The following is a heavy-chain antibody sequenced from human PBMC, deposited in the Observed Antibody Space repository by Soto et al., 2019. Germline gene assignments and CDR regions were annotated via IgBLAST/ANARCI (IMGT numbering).Heavy chain of an antibody. CDR1: GFSFNTSG. CDR3: ATKVRVTNYLYYGMDV. Sequence: QVQLVESGGGVVQPGRALRLSCAASGFSFNTSGMHWVRQAPGKGLEWVAVIAFDGSQEFYGDSVRGRFTISRDNSKNTLFLQMKSLTHEDTAVYYCATKVRVTNYLYYGMDVWDQGTTVTVSS. CDR2: IAFDGSQE. V-gene: IGHV3-30*03. D-gene: IGHD2-21*02. J-gene: IGHJ6*02.